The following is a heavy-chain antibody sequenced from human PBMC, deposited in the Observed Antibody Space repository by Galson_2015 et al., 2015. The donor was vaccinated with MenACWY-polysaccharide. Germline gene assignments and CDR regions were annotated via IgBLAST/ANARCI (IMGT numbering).Heavy chain of an antibody. CDR3: ARKFTYGLD. J-gene: IGHJ4*02. CDR2: IYSGGST. D-gene: IGHD3-10*01. V-gene: IGHV3-53*01. Sequence: SLRLSCAASGFTVSSNYMSWARQAPGKGLEWVSVIYSGGSTDYADSVKGRFFISRDNSKNTLYLQMNRLRAEDTAVYYCARKFTYGLDWGQGTLVTVSS. CDR1: GFTVSSNY.